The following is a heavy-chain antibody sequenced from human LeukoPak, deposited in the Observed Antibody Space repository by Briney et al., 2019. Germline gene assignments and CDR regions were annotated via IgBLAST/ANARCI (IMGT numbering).Heavy chain of an antibody. CDR3: ARMLRQQLANFDY. Sequence: SETLSLTCTVSGGSISSGSYYWSWIRQSAGKGLEWIGRIYTSGSTNYNPSLKSRVTISVDTSKNQFSLKLSSVTAADTAVYYCARMLRQQLANFDYWGQGTLVTVSS. CDR1: GGSISSGSYY. D-gene: IGHD6-13*01. V-gene: IGHV4-61*02. J-gene: IGHJ4*02. CDR2: IYTSGST.